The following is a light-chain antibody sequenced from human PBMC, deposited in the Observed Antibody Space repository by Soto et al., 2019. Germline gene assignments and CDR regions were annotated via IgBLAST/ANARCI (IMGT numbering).Light chain of an antibody. CDR1: RAVSSVY. J-gene: IGKJ1*01. V-gene: IGKV3-20*01. CDR3: QQYGSSRTWT. CDR2: GES. Sequence: EFVLTQSPGTLPLSPGERATLSCGPSRAVSSVYLALYQQKPGQAPRLLIYGESSRATGIADRFSGSGSGTDFALTISRLEPEDFAVYYCQQYGSSRTWTFGQGTKVDIK.